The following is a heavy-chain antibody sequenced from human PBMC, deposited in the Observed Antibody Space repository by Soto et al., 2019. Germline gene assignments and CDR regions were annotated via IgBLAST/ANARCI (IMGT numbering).Heavy chain of an antibody. CDR2: ISYDGSNK. Sequence: GGSLRLSCAASGFTFRSSGMHWVRQAPGKGLEWVAVISYDGSNKYYIDSVKGRFTISRDNSKNTLYLQMNSLRPEDTAVYHCAKDYSNFYNWFDSWGQGTLVTVSS. D-gene: IGHD4-4*01. CDR3: AKDYSNFYNWFDS. V-gene: IGHV3-30*18. J-gene: IGHJ5*01. CDR1: GFTFRSSG.